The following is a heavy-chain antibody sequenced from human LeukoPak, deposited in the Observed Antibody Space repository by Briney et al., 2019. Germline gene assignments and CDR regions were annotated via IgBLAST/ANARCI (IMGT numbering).Heavy chain of an antibody. J-gene: IGHJ4*02. V-gene: IGHV4-39*07. CDR2: IFYTGST. D-gene: IGHD3-10*01. Sequence: SETLSLTCTVSGASINSSSYYWGWIRQPPGKGLEWIGNIFYTGSTFYNPSLKSRVTISVDTSKNQFSLKLSSVTAADTAVYYCARDRGFGSGSHPLDYWGQGTLVTVSS. CDR3: ARDRGFGSGSHPLDY. CDR1: GASINSSSYY.